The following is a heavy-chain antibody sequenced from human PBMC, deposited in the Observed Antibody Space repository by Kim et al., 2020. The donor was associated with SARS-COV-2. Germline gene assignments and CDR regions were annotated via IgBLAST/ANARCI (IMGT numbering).Heavy chain of an antibody. J-gene: IGHJ5*02. CDR2: INSDGSST. V-gene: IGHV3-74*01. D-gene: IGHD1-26*01. CDR1: GFTFSSYW. Sequence: GGSLRLSCAASGFTFSSYWMHWVRQAPGKGLVWVSGINSDGSSTSYADSVKGRFTISRDNAKNTLYLQMNSLRAEDTAVYYCARDPEQSELLDWFDPWGQGTLVTVSS. CDR3: ARDPEQSELLDWFDP.